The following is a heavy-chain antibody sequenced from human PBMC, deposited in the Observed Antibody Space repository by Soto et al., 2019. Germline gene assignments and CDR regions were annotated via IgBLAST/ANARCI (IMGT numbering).Heavy chain of an antibody. CDR3: ARGKGTTGTTRVYGMDV. Sequence: SETLSLTCTVPGGVISKYYWSWIRQPPGKGLEWIGYIYDSGSTYYNPSLKSRVTISVDTSKNQFSLKLSSVTAADTAVYYCARGKGTTGTTRVYGMDVWGRGTTVTVS. CDR2: IYDSGST. CDR1: GGVISKYY. V-gene: IGHV4-59*12. J-gene: IGHJ6*02. D-gene: IGHD1-1*01.